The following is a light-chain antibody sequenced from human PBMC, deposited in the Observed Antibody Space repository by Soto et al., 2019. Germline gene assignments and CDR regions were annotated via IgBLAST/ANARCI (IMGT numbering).Light chain of an antibody. CDR3: TSYTTSSTGV. CDR2: DVN. Sequence: QSALTQPASVSGSPGQSITISCTGTSSDVGAYNYVSWCQQHQGKAPKLIIYDVNNRPLRVSISFSGSKSVNTASLTISGLLADDEAYYYCTSYTTSSTGVFGGGTKLTVL. V-gene: IGLV2-14*01. CDR1: SSDVGAYNY. J-gene: IGLJ3*02.